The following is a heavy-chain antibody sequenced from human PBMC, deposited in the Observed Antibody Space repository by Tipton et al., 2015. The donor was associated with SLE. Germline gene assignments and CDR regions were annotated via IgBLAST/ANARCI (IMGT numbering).Heavy chain of an antibody. J-gene: IGHJ4*02. CDR3: AKDREYSSWSFDY. CDR2: IWYDGSNK. CDR1: GFTFSSYG. D-gene: IGHD6-6*01. V-gene: IGHV3-30*18. Sequence: SLRLSCAASGFTFSSYGMHWVRQAPGKGLEWVAVIWYDGSNKYYADSVKGRFTISRDNSKNTLYLQMNSLRAEDTAMYYCAKDREYSSWSFDYCGQGTLVTVSS.